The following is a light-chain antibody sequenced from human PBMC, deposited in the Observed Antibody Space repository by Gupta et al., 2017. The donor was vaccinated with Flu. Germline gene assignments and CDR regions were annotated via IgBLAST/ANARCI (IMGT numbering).Light chain of an antibody. V-gene: IGLV2-23*01. CDR3: CSYEGRRMWV. Sequence: ITSSGTGSSSDVGSENRVSGYQQQPGKAPKGRMEEGSKRPSGVSKRVSGYKSGNTASLKISGVQAEDEAEYDCCSYEGRRMWVVGTGTKVTVL. J-gene: IGLJ1*01. CDR1: SSDVGSENR. CDR2: EGS.